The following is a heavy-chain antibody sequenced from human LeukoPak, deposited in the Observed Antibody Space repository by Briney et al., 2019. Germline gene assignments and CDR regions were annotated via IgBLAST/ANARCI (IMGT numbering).Heavy chain of an antibody. CDR1: GGSIRSSYYY. CDR2: IYDSGST. V-gene: IGHV4-39*01. Sequence: SETLSLTCTVSGGSIRSSYYYWGWIRQPPGKGLEWIGSIYDSGSTYYNPSLKSRVTISVDTSKNQFSLKLNSVTAADTAVYYCATLGEYYDRSGYYYNWGQGTLVTVSS. D-gene: IGHD3-22*01. J-gene: IGHJ4*02. CDR3: ATLGEYYDRSGYYYN.